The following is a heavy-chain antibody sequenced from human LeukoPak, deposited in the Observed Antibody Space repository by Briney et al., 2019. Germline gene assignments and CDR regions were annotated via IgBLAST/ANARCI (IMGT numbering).Heavy chain of an antibody. CDR1: GFTFSAYS. Sequence: GSLRLPCVASGFTFSAYSMTWVRQAPGKGLDWVSSISVSGGGTYYADSVRGRFTISRDNSKNTLYLHMNSLRAEDTAVYYCVKDWRDESNCGGDCLQYWGQGTLVTVSS. J-gene: IGHJ4*02. D-gene: IGHD2-21*02. CDR2: ISVSGGGT. CDR3: VKDWRDESNCGGDCLQY. V-gene: IGHV3-23*01.